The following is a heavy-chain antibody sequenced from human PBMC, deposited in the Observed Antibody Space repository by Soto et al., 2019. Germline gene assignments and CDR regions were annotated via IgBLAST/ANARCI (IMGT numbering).Heavy chain of an antibody. J-gene: IGHJ6*02. CDR1: GYTFTRYG. CDR2: ISGYNGDT. V-gene: IGHV1-18*01. CDR3: AKNGQPPYYYYGLDV. D-gene: IGHD2-8*01. Sequence: QGHLVQSGAEVKKPGTSVKVSCKASGYTFTRYGISWLRQAPGQGLEWWGWISGYNGDTNYAQNLQGRVTMTIDTSTSTAYMELRSLTSDDTAVYYCAKNGQPPYYYYGLDVWGQGTTVTVSS.